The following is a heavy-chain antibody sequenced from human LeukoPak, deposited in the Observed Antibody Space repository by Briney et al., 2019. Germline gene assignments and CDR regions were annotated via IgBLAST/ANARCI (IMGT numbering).Heavy chain of an antibody. Sequence: GSLRLSCAASGFTFSSYEMNWVRQAPGKGLEWVSYISSSGSTIYYADSVKGRFTISRDNAKNSLYLQMNSLRAEDTAVYYCARPCYYDSSGWGRYYYYGMDVWGQGTTVTVSS. CDR2: ISSSGSTI. CDR1: GFTFSSYE. CDR3: ARPCYYDSSGWGRYYYYGMDV. D-gene: IGHD3-22*01. J-gene: IGHJ6*02. V-gene: IGHV3-48*03.